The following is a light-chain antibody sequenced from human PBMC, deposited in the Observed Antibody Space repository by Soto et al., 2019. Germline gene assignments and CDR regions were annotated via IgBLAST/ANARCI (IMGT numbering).Light chain of an antibody. V-gene: IGKV3-20*01. J-gene: IGKJ1*01. CDR3: QDSSTSPWP. Sequence: TQSPGTLSLSPGERATLSCRAVQSVTSTYMAWYQQKPGQAPRLLIYATSFRATGIPDRFRGSGSGTHFTLTISSLEPEDSAVYYCQDSSTSPWPFGQGTKVEIK. CDR1: QSVTSTY. CDR2: ATS.